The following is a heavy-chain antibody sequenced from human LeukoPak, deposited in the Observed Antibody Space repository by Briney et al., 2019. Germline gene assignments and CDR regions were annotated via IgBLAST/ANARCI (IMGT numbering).Heavy chain of an antibody. CDR2: IYTSGST. CDR3: ARETTGAGTARPFDY. V-gene: IGHV4-4*07. CDR1: GGSISSYY. J-gene: IGHJ4*02. Sequence: TASETLSLTCTVSGGSISSYYWSWIRQPAGKGLEWIGRIYTSGSTNYNPSLKSRVTMSVDTSKNQFSLKLSSVTAADTAVYFCARETTGAGTARPFDYWGQGTLVTVSS. D-gene: IGHD6-13*01.